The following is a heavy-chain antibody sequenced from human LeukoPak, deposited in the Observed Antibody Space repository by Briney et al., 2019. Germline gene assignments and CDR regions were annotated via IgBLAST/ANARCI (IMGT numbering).Heavy chain of an antibody. V-gene: IGHV1-8*03. Sequence: ASVKVSCTASGYTFTSYDINWVRQATGQGLEWMGWMNPNSGSTGYAQTFQGRVTITRNTSISTAYMELSGLRSEDTAVYYCARGRSTGYPYYFEYWGQGTLVTVSS. J-gene: IGHJ4*02. D-gene: IGHD5-12*01. CDR3: ARGRSTGYPYYFEY. CDR2: MNPNSGST. CDR1: GYTFTSYD.